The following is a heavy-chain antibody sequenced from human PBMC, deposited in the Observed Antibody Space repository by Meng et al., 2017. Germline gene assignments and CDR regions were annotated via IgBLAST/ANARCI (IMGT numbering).Heavy chain of an antibody. CDR3: ARGLRITMVRGVKGWFDP. D-gene: IGHD3-10*01. CDR2: INHSGST. J-gene: IGHJ5*02. V-gene: IGHV4-34*01. CDR1: GGTFSGYY. Sequence: QMQLQQWGAGLFKPSETLSLTCACYGGTFSGYYWSWIRQPPGKGLEWIGEINHSGSTNYNPSLKSRVTISVDTSKNQFSLKLSSVTAADTAVYYCARGLRITMVRGVKGWFDPWGQGTLVTVSS.